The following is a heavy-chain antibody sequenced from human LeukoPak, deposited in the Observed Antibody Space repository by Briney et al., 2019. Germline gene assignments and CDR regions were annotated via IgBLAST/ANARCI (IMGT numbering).Heavy chain of an antibody. D-gene: IGHD5-12*01. CDR2: MNPNSGNT. V-gene: IGHV1-8*01. CDR1: GYTFTSYD. Sequence: ASVKVSCKASGYTFTSYDPNWVRQATGQGLEWMGWMNPNSGNTGYTQKFQGRVTFTRNTSISTAYMELSSLRFDDTAVYYCARWMATISNFDYWGQGTLVTVSS. J-gene: IGHJ4*02. CDR3: ARWMATISNFDY.